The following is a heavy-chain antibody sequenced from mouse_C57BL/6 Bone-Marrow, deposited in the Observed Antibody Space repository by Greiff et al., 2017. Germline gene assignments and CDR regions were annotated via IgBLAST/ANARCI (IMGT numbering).Heavy chain of an antibody. CDR3: TRYYDYAY. V-gene: IGHV14-4*01. CDR2: IDPENGDT. J-gene: IGHJ3*01. Sequence: EVKLVESGAELVRPGASVKLSCTASGFTIKDDYMHWVKQRPEQGLEWIGWIDPENGDTEYASKFQGKATITADTSSNTAYLQLSSLTSEDTAVYYCTRYYDYAYWGQGTLVTVSA. CDR1: GFTIKDDY. D-gene: IGHD2-4*01.